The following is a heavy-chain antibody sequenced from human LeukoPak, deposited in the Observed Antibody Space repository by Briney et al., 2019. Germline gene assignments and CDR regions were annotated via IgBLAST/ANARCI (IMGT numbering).Heavy chain of an antibody. CDR2: ISESGGSI. J-gene: IGHJ4*02. CDR1: GFPFSSYA. V-gene: IGHV3-23*01. D-gene: IGHD1-26*01. CDR3: AKGSGSYYGQFDY. Sequence: PGGSLRLSCAASGFPFSSYAMTWVRQAPGKGLEWVSTISESGGSIYYADSVKGRFTISRDNSKNTLDLQMNSLRAEDTAVYYCAKGSGSYYGQFDYWGQGTLLTVSS.